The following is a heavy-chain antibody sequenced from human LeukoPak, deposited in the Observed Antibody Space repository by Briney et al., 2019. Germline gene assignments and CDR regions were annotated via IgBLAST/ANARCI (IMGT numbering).Heavy chain of an antibody. D-gene: IGHD3-3*01. Sequence: PGGSLRLSCAASGFTFSSYGMHWVRQAPGKGLEWVAFIRYDGSNKYYADSVKGRFTISRDNSKNTLYLQMNSLRAEDTAVYYCAKVAEYYDFWSGYYLGSSYYYYMDVWGKGTTVTVSS. CDR1: GFTFSSYG. V-gene: IGHV3-30*02. J-gene: IGHJ6*03. CDR3: AKVAEYYDFWSGYYLGSSYYYYMDV. CDR2: IRYDGSNK.